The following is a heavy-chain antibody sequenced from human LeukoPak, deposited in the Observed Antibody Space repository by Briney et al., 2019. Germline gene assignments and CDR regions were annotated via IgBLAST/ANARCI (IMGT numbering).Heavy chain of an antibody. CDR3: ARVAAGAEAHTLHYHYMDV. Sequence: PGGSLRLSCAASGFTFSSDSMSWIRKAPGKGLDLVSSISSTSIYIYYADSVRGRFTISRDNAENSLYLQINSLGVEDTAVYSCARVAAGAEAHTLHYHYMDVWGKGTTVTVSS. V-gene: IGHV3-21*01. D-gene: IGHD6-13*01. J-gene: IGHJ6*03. CDR2: ISSTSIYI. CDR1: GFTFSSDS.